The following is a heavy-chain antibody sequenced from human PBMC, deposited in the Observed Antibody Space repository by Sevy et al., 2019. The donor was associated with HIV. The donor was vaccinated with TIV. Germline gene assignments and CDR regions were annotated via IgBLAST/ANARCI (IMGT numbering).Heavy chain of an antibody. CDR1: GFTFSNYW. Sequence: GGSLRLSCVASGFTFSNYWMSWVRQAPGKGLEWEANIKPDGSEKYYVDSGKGRLTISRANAKNSLYLQMNGLASEDTAVYYCARVWVVVRGTSYMTVALDIWGHGTMVTVSS. D-gene: IGHD3-10*01. CDR2: IKPDGSEK. J-gene: IGHJ3*02. CDR3: ARVWVVVRGTSYMTVALDI. V-gene: IGHV3-7*01.